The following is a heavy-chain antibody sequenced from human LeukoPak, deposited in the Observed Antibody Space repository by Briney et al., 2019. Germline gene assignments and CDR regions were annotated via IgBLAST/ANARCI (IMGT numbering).Heavy chain of an antibody. J-gene: IGHJ4*02. V-gene: IGHV4-4*07. CDR2: ILSSGST. D-gene: IGHD3-22*01. CDR3: ARHNLYDSSAFPD. CDR1: GGLISSYY. Sequence: SETLSLTCTVSGGLISSYYWSWIRQPAGKGLEWIGRILSSGSTNYNPSLRSRVTMSADTSKNQFSLKLSSVNAADTAGYYCARHNLYDSSAFPDWGQGTLVTVSS.